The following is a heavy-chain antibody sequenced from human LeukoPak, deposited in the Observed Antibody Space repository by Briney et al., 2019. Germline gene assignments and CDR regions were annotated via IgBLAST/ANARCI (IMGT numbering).Heavy chain of an antibody. D-gene: IGHD1-14*01. CDR1: GYMFTFYG. J-gene: IGHJ5*02. CDR2: IGPHNGQT. CDR3: AKTMEGHLNDL. V-gene: IGHV1-18*01. Sequence: VASVKVSCKASGYMFTFYGITWVRQAPGQGLEWMGWIGPHNGQTLYAQEVQDRLIMTTDASTTTAYMDLRSLRSDDTAVYYCAKTMEGHLNDLWGQGTLVTVSS.